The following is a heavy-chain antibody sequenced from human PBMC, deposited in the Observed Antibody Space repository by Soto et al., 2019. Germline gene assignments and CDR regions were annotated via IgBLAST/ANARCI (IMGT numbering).Heavy chain of an antibody. Sequence: SETLSLTCAVSGGSISSSNWWSWVRQPPGKGLEWIGEIYHSGSTNYNPSLKSRVTISVDKSKNQFSLKLSSVTAADTAVYYCARRQVKYYDILTGYYTDPFDYWGQGTLV. D-gene: IGHD3-9*01. CDR2: IYHSGST. J-gene: IGHJ4*02. CDR1: GGSISSSNW. V-gene: IGHV4-4*02. CDR3: ARRQVKYYDILTGYYTDPFDY.